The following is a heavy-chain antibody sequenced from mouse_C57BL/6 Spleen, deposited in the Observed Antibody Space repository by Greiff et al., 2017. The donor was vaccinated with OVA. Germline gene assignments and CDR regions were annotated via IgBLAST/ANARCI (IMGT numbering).Heavy chain of an antibody. J-gene: IGHJ2*01. D-gene: IGHD1-1*01. CDR1: GYSITSGYY. CDR3: AVVPLLRVEGYYFDY. V-gene: IGHV3-6*01. CDR2: ISYDGSN. Sequence: ESGPGLVKPSQSLSLTCSVTGYSITSGYYWNWIRQFPGNKLEWMGYISYDGSNNYNPSLKNRISITRDTSKNQFFLKLNSVTTEDTATYYCAVVPLLRVEGYYFDYWGQGTTLTVSS.